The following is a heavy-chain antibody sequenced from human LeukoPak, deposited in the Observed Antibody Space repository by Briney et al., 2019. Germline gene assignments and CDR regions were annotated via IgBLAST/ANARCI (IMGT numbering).Heavy chain of an antibody. CDR3: ARDNTFEPVVVVVAATPVPAFDI. J-gene: IGHJ3*02. Sequence: GGSLRLSCEASGFTFDNYGMSWVRQAPGKGLEWVSGINWNGGTTGYADSVKGRFTISRDNAKNSLYLQMNSLRAEDTAVYYCARDNTFEPVVVVVAATPVPAFDIWGQGTMVTVSS. D-gene: IGHD2-15*01. CDR2: INWNGGTT. CDR1: GFTFDNYG. V-gene: IGHV3-20*04.